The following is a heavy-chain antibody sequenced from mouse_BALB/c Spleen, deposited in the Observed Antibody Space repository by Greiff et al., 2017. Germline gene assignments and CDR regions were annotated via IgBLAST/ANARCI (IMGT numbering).Heavy chain of an antibody. CDR1: GFNIKDTY. V-gene: IGHV14-3*02. Sequence: LQQSGAELVKPGASVKLSCTASGFNIKDTYMHWVKQRPEQGLEWIGRIDPANGNTKYDPKFQGKATITADTSSNTAYLQLSSLTSEDTAVYYCASEMITEAWFAYWGQGTLVTVSA. D-gene: IGHD2-4*01. J-gene: IGHJ3*01. CDR2: IDPANGNT. CDR3: ASEMITEAWFAY.